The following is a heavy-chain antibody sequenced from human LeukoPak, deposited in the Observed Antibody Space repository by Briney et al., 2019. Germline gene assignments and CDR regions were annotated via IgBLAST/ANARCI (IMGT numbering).Heavy chain of an antibody. CDR1: GFTFSGFT. V-gene: IGHV3-74*01. CDR2: IKGDGSIT. Sequence: PGESLKLPCEASGFTFSGFTMNWVRQAPGKGLVWVSRIKGDGSITNYADSVKGRFTISRDNAKNTLYLQMNSLRAEDTAVYYCARENWYLDYWGQGTLVTVSS. CDR3: ARENWYLDY. J-gene: IGHJ4*02. D-gene: IGHD1-1*01.